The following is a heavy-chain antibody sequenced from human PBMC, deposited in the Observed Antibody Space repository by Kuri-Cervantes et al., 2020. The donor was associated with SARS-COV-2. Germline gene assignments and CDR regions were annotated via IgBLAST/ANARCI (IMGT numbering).Heavy chain of an antibody. V-gene: IGHV3-48*02. D-gene: IGHD3-9*01. CDR3: ARTYYDILTGCCPFDY. CDR2: ISSSSSTI. CDR1: GFTFSSYS. Sequence: GGSLRLSCAASGFTFSSYSMNWVRQAPGKGLEWVSYISSSSSTIYYADSVKGRFTISRDNAKNSLYLQMNSLRDEDTAVYYCARTYYDILTGCCPFDYWGQGTLVTVSS. J-gene: IGHJ4*02.